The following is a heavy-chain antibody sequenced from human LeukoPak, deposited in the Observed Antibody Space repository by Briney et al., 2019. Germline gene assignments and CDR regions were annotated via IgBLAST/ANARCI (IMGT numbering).Heavy chain of an antibody. Sequence: PGGSLRLSCAASGFTFSSYWMIWVRQAPGKGLEWVANIKQDGSEKYYVDSVKGRFTISRDNAKNSLYLQMNSLRAEDTAVYYCARDSYGDYPDYWGQGTLVTVSS. CDR1: GFTFSSYW. CDR3: ARDSYGDYPDY. J-gene: IGHJ4*02. V-gene: IGHV3-7*01. D-gene: IGHD4-17*01. CDR2: IKQDGSEK.